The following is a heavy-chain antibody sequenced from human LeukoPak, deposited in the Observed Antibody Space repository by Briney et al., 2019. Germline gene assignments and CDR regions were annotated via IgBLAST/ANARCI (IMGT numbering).Heavy chain of an antibody. D-gene: IGHD2-21*02. V-gene: IGHV4-59*07. CDR1: GDSISNYY. J-gene: IGHJ4*02. CDR3: ARAEKAVTGTLYY. CDR2: MYNGGST. Sequence: PWATLSLTCTVAGDSISNYYWSWSRQSPGKKLEWIGYMYNGGSTIYNPSLKSRVTISTDTSKNQFSLRLISVTAAGTAVCYCARAEKAVTGTLYYCGQGTLRTVSS.